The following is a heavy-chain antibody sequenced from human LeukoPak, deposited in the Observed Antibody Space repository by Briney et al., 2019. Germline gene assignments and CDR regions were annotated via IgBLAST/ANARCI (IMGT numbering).Heavy chain of an antibody. D-gene: IGHD6-13*01. Sequence: PSETLSLPCTVSGGSISSYYWSWIRQPPGKGLEWIGYIYYSGSTNYNPSLKSRVTISVDTSKNQFFLKLSSVTAADTAVYYCASSGIAAADKIFDIWGQGTMVTVSS. J-gene: IGHJ3*02. CDR3: ASSGIAAADKIFDI. V-gene: IGHV4-59*01. CDR1: GGSISSYY. CDR2: IYYSGST.